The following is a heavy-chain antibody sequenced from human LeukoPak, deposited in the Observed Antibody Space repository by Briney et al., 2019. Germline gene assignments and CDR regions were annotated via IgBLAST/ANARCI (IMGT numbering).Heavy chain of an antibody. J-gene: IGHJ5*02. CDR2: IYYSANT. CDR3: ARGSLDDYGGNSARYNWFDA. V-gene: IGHV4-59*01. D-gene: IGHD4-23*01. Sequence: SETLSLTCSVSGGSISSYYWSWVRQPPGKGLEWIGYIYYSANTNYNPSLKSRVTILVDTPKNHFSLRLSSVTAADTAVYYCARGSLDDYGGNSARYNWFDAWGQGILVTVSS. CDR1: GGSISSYY.